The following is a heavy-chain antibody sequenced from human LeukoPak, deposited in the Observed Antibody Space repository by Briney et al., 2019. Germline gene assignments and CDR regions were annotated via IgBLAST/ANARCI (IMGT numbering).Heavy chain of an antibody. V-gene: IGHV4-4*09. CDR1: GGSISSYY. Sequence: PSETLSLTCTVSGGSISSYYWSRIRQPPGKGLEWIGYIYTSGSTNYNPSLKSRVTISVDTSKNQFSLKLSSVTAADTAVYYCARSWYFDLWGRGTLVTVSS. CDR2: IYTSGST. CDR3: ARSWYFDL. J-gene: IGHJ2*01.